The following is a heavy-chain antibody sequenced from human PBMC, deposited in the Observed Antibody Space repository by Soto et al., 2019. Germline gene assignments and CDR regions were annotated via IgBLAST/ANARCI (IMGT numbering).Heavy chain of an antibody. CDR1: GGSFSGYY. Sequence: PSETLSLTCAVYGGSFSGYYWSWIRQPPGKGLEWIGEINHIGSTNYNPSLKSRVTISVDTSKNQFSLKLSSVTAADTAVYYCARGKKSSAYYFDYWGQGTLVTVSS. V-gene: IGHV4-34*01. CDR2: INHIGST. CDR3: ARGKKSSAYYFDY. J-gene: IGHJ4*02. D-gene: IGHD3-16*01.